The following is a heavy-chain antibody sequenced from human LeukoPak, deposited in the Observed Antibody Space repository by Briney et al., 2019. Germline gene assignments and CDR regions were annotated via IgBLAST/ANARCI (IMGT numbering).Heavy chain of an antibody. CDR2: INSDGSST. D-gene: IGHD5-24*01. J-gene: IGHJ4*02. V-gene: IGHV3-74*01. Sequence: GGSLRLSCAASGFTFSSYWMHWVRQAPGKGLVWVSRINSDGSSTSYADSVKGRFTISRDNAKNTLYLQMNSPRAEDTAVYYCATLDVEMATFSDYWGQGTLVTVSS. CDR3: ATLDVEMATFSDY. CDR1: GFTFSSYW.